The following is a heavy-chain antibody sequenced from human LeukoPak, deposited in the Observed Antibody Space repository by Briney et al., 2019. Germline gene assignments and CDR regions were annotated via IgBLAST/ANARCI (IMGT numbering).Heavy chain of an antibody. V-gene: IGHV4-34*01. CDR2: INHSGST. D-gene: IGHD6-13*01. CDR3: ARGYSSSWYPNNPFDY. J-gene: IGHJ4*02. Sequence: PSETLSLTCTVSGGSISSYYWSWIRQPPGKGLEWIGEINHSGSTNYNPSLKSRVTISVDTSKNQFSLKLSSVTAADTAVYYCARGYSSSWYPNNPFDYWGQGTLVTVSS. CDR1: GGSISSYY.